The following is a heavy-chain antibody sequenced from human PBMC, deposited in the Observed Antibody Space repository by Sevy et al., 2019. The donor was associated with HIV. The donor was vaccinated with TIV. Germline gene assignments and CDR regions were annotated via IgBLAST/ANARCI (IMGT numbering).Heavy chain of an antibody. CDR3: AREGYCSSTSCYRHYYYGMDV. J-gene: IGHJ6*02. CDR2: ISSSSSYI. V-gene: IGHV3-21*01. D-gene: IGHD2-2*02. CDR1: GFTFSSYS. Sequence: GGSLRLSCAASGFTFSSYSMNWVRQAPGKGLEWVSSISSSSSYIYYADSVKGRFTISRDNAKNSLYLQMNSLRAEDTAVYYCAREGYCSSTSCYRHYYYGMDVWRQGTTVTVSS.